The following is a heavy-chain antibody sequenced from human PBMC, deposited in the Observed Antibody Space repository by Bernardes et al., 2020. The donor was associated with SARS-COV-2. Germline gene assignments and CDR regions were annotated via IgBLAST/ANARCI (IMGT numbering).Heavy chain of an antibody. V-gene: IGHV3-23*01. CDR3: VRGRKDLTY. J-gene: IGHJ4*02. CDR1: GFILINYA. CDR2: LDAFGGTT. D-gene: IGHD3-9*01. Sequence: GRSLRLSCAASGFILINYAMTWVRQAPGKGLEWVASLDAFGGTTYYAHSVEGRFITSRDYSRNTMYLQVNSLRVEATALYFCVRGRKDLTYWGQGTLLTVSS.